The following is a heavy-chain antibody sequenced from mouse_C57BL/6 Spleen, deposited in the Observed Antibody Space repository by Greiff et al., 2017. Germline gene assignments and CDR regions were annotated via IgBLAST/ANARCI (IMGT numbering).Heavy chain of an antibody. D-gene: IGHD1-1*01. CDR1: GYSFTGYF. J-gene: IGHJ4*01. Sequence: KQSGPELVKPGDSVKISCKASGYSFTGYFMNWVMQSHGKSLEWIGRINPYNGDTFYNQKFKGKATLTVDKSSSTAHMELRSLTSEDSAVYYCARWPYYGSSYGAMDYWGQGTSVTVSS. CDR2: INPYNGDT. CDR3: ARWPYYGSSYGAMDY. V-gene: IGHV1-20*01.